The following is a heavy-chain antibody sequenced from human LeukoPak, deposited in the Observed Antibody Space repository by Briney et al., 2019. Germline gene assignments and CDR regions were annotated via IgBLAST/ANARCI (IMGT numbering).Heavy chain of an antibody. Sequence: PSETLSLTCTVSGGSISSSRYYWGWIRQPPGKGLEWIGSIYYSGSTYYNPSLKSRVTISVDTSKNQFSLKLSSVTAADTAVYYCARVPLEQLESPFDYWGQGTLVTVSS. CDR1: GGSISSSRYY. CDR2: IYYSGST. V-gene: IGHV4-39*01. D-gene: IGHD6-6*01. CDR3: ARVPLEQLESPFDY. J-gene: IGHJ4*02.